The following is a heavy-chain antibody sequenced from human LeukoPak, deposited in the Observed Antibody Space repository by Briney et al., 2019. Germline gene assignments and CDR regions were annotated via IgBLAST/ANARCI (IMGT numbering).Heavy chain of an antibody. CDR1: GYTFTGYY. D-gene: IGHD7-27*01. Sequence: ASVKVSCKASGYTFTGYYMHWVRQAPGQGLEWMGWINPNSGGTNYAQKFQGRVTMTRDTSISTAYMELSRLRSDDTAVYYCAKDQGAWGDWYFDLWGRGTLVTVSS. V-gene: IGHV1-2*02. J-gene: IGHJ2*01. CDR2: INPNSGGT. CDR3: AKDQGAWGDWYFDL.